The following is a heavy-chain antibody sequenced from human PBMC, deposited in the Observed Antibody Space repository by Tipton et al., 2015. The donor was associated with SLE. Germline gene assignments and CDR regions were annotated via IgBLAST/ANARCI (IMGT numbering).Heavy chain of an antibody. Sequence: GSLRLSCAASGFTFSSHWMYWVRQAPGKGLVWVSRISRDGSNTYYADSVEGRFTISRDNAKNTPYLQMHSLRVDDTAVYYCGRGVYSEGSVGMDVWGQGTTVTVSS. CDR1: GFTFSSHW. CDR3: GRGVYSEGSVGMDV. J-gene: IGHJ6*02. V-gene: IGHV3-74*01. CDR2: ISRDGSNT. D-gene: IGHD3-22*01.